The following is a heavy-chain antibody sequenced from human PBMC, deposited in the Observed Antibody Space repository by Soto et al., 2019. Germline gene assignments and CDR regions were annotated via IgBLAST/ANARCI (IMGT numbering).Heavy chain of an antibody. CDR2: IYYSGST. D-gene: IGHD3-10*01. J-gene: IGHJ6*02. CDR1: GGSISSSSYY. Sequence: TLSLTCTVSGGSISSSSYYWGWIRQPPGKGLEWIGSIYYSGSTYYNPSLKSRVTISVDTSKNQFSLKLSSVTAADTAVYYCASYYGSGSYLYYYYYGMDVWGQGTTVTVSS. CDR3: ASYYGSGSYLYYYYYGMDV. V-gene: IGHV4-39*01.